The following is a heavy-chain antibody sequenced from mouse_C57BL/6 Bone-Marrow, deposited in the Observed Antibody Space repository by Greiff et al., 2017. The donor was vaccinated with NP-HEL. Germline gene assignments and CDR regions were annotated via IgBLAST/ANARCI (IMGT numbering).Heavy chain of an antibody. CDR2: ISYDGSN. J-gene: IGHJ4*01. D-gene: IGHD2-10*01. CDR3: AAYYYAMDD. CDR1: GYSITSGYY. Sequence: EVQLQESGPGLVKPSQSLSLTCSVTGYSITSGYYWNWIRQFPGNKLEWMGYISYDGSNNYKPCLKNRISVTLDTSKNPFVLKFNSVTTEDTATYYCAAYYYAMDDWGQGTSVTVSS. V-gene: IGHV3-6*01.